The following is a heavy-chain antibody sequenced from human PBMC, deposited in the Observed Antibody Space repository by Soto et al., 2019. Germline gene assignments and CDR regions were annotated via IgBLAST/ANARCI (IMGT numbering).Heavy chain of an antibody. V-gene: IGHV4-4*02. CDR2: IYHSGST. Sequence: QVQLQESGPGLVKPSGTLSLTCAVSGGSISSSNWWSWVRQPPGKGLEWIGEIYHSGSTNYNPSLKGRVTISVDKAKNQFSLKLSSGTAADTAVYYCARKWLQWGGGFDYWGQGTLVTVSS. D-gene: IGHD3-22*01. J-gene: IGHJ4*02. CDR1: GGSISSSNW. CDR3: ARKWLQWGGGFDY.